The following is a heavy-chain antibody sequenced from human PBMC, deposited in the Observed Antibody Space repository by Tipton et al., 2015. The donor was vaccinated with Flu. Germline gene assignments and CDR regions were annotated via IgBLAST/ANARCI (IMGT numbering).Heavy chain of an antibody. D-gene: IGHD2-2*01. CDR3: ARGLQTSNYGMDV. CDR1: GYTFNRYG. J-gene: IGHJ6*02. V-gene: IGHV1-18*01. Sequence: QLVQSGAEVKKPGASVKVSCKASGYTFNRYGISWVRQAPGQGLEWMGWITTFNGNTKYAQELQGRVTMTRDTSISTAYMELSRLRSDDTAVYYCARGLQTSNYGMDVWGQGTTVTVSS. CDR2: ITTFNGNT.